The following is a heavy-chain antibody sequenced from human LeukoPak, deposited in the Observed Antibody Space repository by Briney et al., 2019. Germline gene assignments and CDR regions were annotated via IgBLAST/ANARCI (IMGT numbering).Heavy chain of an antibody. D-gene: IGHD2-2*01. Sequence: SETLSLTCTVSGGSISSGSYYWSWIRQPAGKGLEWIGRIYTSGSTNYNPSLKSRVTISVDTSKNQFSLKLSSVTAADTAVYYCARVSGLGYCSSTSCGWFDPWGQGTLVTVSS. CDR1: GGSISSGSYY. V-gene: IGHV4-61*02. J-gene: IGHJ5*02. CDR2: IYTSGST. CDR3: ARVSGLGYCSSTSCGWFDP.